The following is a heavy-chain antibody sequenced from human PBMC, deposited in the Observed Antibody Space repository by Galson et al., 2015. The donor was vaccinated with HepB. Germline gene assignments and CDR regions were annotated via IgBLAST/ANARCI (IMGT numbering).Heavy chain of an antibody. J-gene: IGHJ6*02. CDR3: ASPVFGNLYGMDV. V-gene: IGHV1-2*04. Sequence: SVKVPCKASGYTFTGYYMHWVRQAPGQGLEWMGWINPNSGGTNYAQKFQGWVTMTRDTSISTAYMELSRLRSDDTAVYYCASPVFGNLYGMDVWGQGTTVTVSS. CDR1: GYTFTGYY. D-gene: IGHD3-3*01. CDR2: INPNSGGT.